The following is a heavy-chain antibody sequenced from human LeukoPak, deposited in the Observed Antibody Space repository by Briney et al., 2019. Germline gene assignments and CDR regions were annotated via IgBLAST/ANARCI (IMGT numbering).Heavy chain of an antibody. Sequence: GGSLRLSCAASGFTFSSYEMNWVRQAPGKGLEWGSYISSSGTTIYYADSVKGRFTISRDNAKNSLYLQMKRLRAEDTAVYYCARESPAVAGNYFDYWGQGTLVTVSS. CDR2: ISSSGTTI. CDR3: ARESPAVAGNYFDY. V-gene: IGHV3-48*03. J-gene: IGHJ4*02. D-gene: IGHD6-19*01. CDR1: GFTFSSYE.